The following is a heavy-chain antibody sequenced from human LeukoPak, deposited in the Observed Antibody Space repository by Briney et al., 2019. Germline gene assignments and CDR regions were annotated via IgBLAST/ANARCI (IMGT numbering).Heavy chain of an antibody. D-gene: IGHD6-19*01. CDR2: SRNRAKSYTT. V-gene: IGHV3-72*01. CDR3: VKVAYTSHWHFHY. Sequence: GRSLRLSCAASGFTFSDDYIDWGRQAPGRGLEWGGRSRNRAKSYTTDYAASVRGTFTMSRTDSQNSLYLQITRLKTADTAVYPSVKVAYTSHWHFHYSGQGPLVPVSS. CDR1: GFTFSDDY. J-gene: IGHJ4*02.